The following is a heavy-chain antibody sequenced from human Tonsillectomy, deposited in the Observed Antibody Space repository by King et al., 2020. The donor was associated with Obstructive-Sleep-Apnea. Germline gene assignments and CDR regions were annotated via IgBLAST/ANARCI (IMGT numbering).Heavy chain of an antibody. J-gene: IGHJ4*02. D-gene: IGHD6-19*01. V-gene: IGHV4-39*07. Sequence: LQLQESGPGLVKPSETLSLTCTVSGGSISSSSYYWGWIRQPPGKGLEWIGSIYYSGSTYYNPSLKSRVTISVDTSKNQFSLKLSSVTAADTAVYYCARGFEGSGWYYNYFDYWGQGTLVTVSS. CDR2: IYYSGST. CDR3: ARGFEGSGWYYNYFDY. CDR1: GGSISSSSYY.